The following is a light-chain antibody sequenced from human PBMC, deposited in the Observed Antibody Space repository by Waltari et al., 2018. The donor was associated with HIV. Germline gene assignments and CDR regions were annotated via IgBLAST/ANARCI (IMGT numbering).Light chain of an antibody. Sequence: QSVLTQPPSISGAPGQRVTVSCSGSSSNVGAGLCVHLYHHIPGTAPRLLIYENTKRPSGVPDRFSASRSGASASLAITGLQASDAGDYYCQSYDGRLSDWVFGGGTRLTVL. CDR1: SSNVGAGLC. CDR3: QSYDGRLSDWV. V-gene: IGLV1-40*01. J-gene: IGLJ3*02. CDR2: ENT.